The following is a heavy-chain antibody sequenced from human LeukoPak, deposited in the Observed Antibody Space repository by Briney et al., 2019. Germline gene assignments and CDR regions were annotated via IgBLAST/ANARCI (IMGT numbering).Heavy chain of an antibody. CDR3: ARSPQYGSGSYYKDYYYYMDV. D-gene: IGHD3-10*01. Sequence: GESLKISCKGSGYSFTSYWIGWVRQMPGKGPEWMGIIYPGDSDTRYSPSFQGQVTISADKSISTAYLQWSSLKASDTAMYYCARSPQYGSGSYYKDYYYYMDVWGKGTTVTVSS. CDR1: GYSFTSYW. J-gene: IGHJ6*03. V-gene: IGHV5-51*01. CDR2: IYPGDSDT.